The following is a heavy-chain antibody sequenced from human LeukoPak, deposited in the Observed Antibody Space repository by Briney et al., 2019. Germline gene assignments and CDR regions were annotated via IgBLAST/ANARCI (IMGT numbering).Heavy chain of an antibody. CDR1: GFTSSSYA. V-gene: IGHV3-23*01. CDR2: ISGSGGST. CDR3: AKDQTTVTNFDY. Sequence: AGGSLRLSCAASGFTSSSYAMSWVRQAPGKGLEWVSAISGSGGSTYYADSVKGRFTISRDNSKNTLYLQMNSLRAEDTAVYYCAKDQTTVTNFDYWGQGTLVTVSS. J-gene: IGHJ4*02. D-gene: IGHD4-17*01.